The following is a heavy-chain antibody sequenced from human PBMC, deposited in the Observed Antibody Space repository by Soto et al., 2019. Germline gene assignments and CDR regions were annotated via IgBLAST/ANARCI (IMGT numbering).Heavy chain of an antibody. V-gene: IGHV3-66*04. J-gene: IGHJ5*02. CDR1: GFTFSSHW. CDR3: ARHRHPRGTVGATSPLDP. CDR2: HYSGGST. Sequence: GGSLRLSCAGSGFTFSSHWMHWVRQAPGMGLGWVSVHYSGGSTYYADSVQGRFTISRDKSNNTLYLQMRRVRAEDTAVYFCARHRHPRGTVGATSPLDPWGQGTQVTVSS. D-gene: IGHD1-26*01.